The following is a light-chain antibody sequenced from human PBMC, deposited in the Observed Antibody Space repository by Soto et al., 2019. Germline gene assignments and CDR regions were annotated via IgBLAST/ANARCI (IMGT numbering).Light chain of an antibody. J-gene: IGKJ1*01. CDR3: QQYNSYSKP. CDR2: AAP. V-gene: IGKV1-5*01. CDR1: PSIRSW. Sequence: GDRVTITCVASPSIRSWLALYQQKPGKAPKLLIYAAPTLQSGVPSRFSGSGSGKDFPLTISCLQPDDFATYYCQQYNSYSKPFGQRTKLDI.